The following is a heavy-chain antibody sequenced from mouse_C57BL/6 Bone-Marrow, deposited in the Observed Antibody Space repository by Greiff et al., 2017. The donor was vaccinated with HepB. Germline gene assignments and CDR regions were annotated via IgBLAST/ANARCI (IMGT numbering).Heavy chain of an antibody. Sequence: QVHVKQSGAELARPGASVKMSCKASGYTFTSYTMHWVKQRPGQGLEWIGYINPSSGYTKYNQKFKDKATLTADKSSSTAYMQLSSLTSEDSAVYYCAREIYDGYYWYFDVWGTGTTVTVSS. D-gene: IGHD2-3*01. V-gene: IGHV1-4*01. CDR2: INPSSGYT. CDR1: GYTFTSYT. J-gene: IGHJ1*03. CDR3: AREIYDGYYWYFDV.